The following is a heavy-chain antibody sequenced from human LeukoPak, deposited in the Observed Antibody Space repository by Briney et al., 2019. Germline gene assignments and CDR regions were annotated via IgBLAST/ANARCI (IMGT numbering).Heavy chain of an antibody. Sequence: PGGSLRLSCAASGFTFSNYWMYWVRQAPGKGLVWVSRINSDMSSTNYADSVKGRFTISRDNAKNSLYLQMNSLRDEDTAVYYCAREMAHYFDSSGYSFWGQGTLVTVSS. V-gene: IGHV3-74*01. D-gene: IGHD3-22*01. CDR3: AREMAHYFDSSGYSF. CDR1: GFTFSNYW. CDR2: INSDMSST. J-gene: IGHJ4*02.